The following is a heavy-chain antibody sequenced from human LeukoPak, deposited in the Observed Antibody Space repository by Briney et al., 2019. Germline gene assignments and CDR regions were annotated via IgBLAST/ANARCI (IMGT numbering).Heavy chain of an antibody. Sequence: GGSLRLSCAASRFTFSSYGMHWVRQAPGKGLEWVAVISYDGSNKYYADSVKGRFTISRDNSKNTLYLQMNSLRAEDTAVYYCAKARRRQPLLAYFDYWGQGTLVTVSS. J-gene: IGHJ4*02. CDR1: RFTFSSYG. D-gene: IGHD2-21*02. CDR2: ISYDGSNK. V-gene: IGHV3-30*18. CDR3: AKARRRQPLLAYFDY.